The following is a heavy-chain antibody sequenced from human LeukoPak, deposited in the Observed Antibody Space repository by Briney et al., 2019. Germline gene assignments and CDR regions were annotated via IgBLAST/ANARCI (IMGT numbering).Heavy chain of an antibody. CDR3: AKDRLGYDSLGKFFDY. CDR2: IDISGGAT. J-gene: IGHJ4*02. V-gene: IGHV3-23*01. CDR1: GFPFSSHA. Sequence: GGSLRLSCVASGFPFSSHAMCWVRQAPGKGLEWVSSIDISGGATWYADSVKGRFTISRDNSKNTLYLQMNSLRAEDTAVYYCAKDRLGYDSLGKFFDYWGQGTLVTVSS. D-gene: IGHD3-22*01.